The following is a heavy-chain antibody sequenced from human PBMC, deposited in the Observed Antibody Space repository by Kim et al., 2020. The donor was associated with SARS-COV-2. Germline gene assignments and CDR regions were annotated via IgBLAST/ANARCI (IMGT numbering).Heavy chain of an antibody. Sequence: GGSLRLSCAASGFTFSDYYMSWIRQAPGKGLEWVSYISSSGSTIYYADSVKGRFTISRDNAKNSLYLQMNSLRAEDTAVYYCARWGDLEGMGLRTVMAADWGQGTLVTVSS. J-gene: IGHJ4*02. CDR3: ARWGDLEGMGLRTVMAAD. D-gene: IGHD5-12*01. V-gene: IGHV3-11*04. CDR1: GFTFSDYY. CDR2: ISSSGSTI.